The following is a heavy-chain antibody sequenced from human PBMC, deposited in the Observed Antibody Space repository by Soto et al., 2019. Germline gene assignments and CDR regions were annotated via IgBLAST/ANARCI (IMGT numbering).Heavy chain of an antibody. CDR2: ISSRSSTI. J-gene: IGHJ4*02. Sequence: GSLRLSCAASGFTFSDYSMNWVRQAPGKGLEWVSYISSRSSTIYYAESVKGRFTISRDNAKNSLYLQMNSLRDEDTGVYYCARDPYYGSGSFDYWGQGTLVTVSS. CDR1: GFTFSDYS. CDR3: ARDPYYGSGSFDY. D-gene: IGHD3-10*01. V-gene: IGHV3-48*02.